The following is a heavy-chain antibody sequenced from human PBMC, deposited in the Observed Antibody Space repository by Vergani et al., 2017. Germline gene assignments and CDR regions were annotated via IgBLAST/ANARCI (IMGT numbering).Heavy chain of an antibody. CDR3: AKFSYCTNGVCYTDFDY. V-gene: IGHV3-23*01. Sequence: EVQLLESGGGLVQPGGSLRLSCAASGFTFSSYAMSWVRQAPGKGLEWVSAISGSGGSTYYAESVKGRFTISRDNSKNTLYLQMNSLRAEDTAVYYCAKFSYCTNGVCYTDFDYWGQGTLVTVSS. D-gene: IGHD2-8*01. CDR1: GFTFSSYA. CDR2: ISGSGGST. J-gene: IGHJ4*02.